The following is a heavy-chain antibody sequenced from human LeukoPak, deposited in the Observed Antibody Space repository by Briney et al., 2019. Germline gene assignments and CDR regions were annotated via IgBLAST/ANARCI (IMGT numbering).Heavy chain of an antibody. J-gene: IGHJ6*03. CDR1: GDSISNPYY. CDR2: ISHSGST. CDR3: ARDTWKEYYYYFMDV. D-gene: IGHD1-1*01. V-gene: IGHV4-38-2*02. Sequence: SETLSLTCTVSGDSISNPYYWGWIRQPPGKGLEWIGSISHSGSTFYTPSLKSRVTISLDTSKNQFSLKLNSVTAADTAVYYCARDTWKEYYYYFMDVWGKGTTVTVSS.